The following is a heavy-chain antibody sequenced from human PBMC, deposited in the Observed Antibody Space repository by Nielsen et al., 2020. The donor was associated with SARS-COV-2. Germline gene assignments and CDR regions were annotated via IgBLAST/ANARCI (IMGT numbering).Heavy chain of an antibody. CDR1: GFTFSSYG. D-gene: IGHD4-17*01. V-gene: IGHV3-33*01. J-gene: IGHJ4*02. CDR3: ARDRMTTVTTGVDY. Sequence: GESLKISCAASGFTFSSYGMHWVRQAPGKGLEWVAVIWYDGSNKYYADSVKGRFTISRDNSKNTLYLQMNSLRAEDTAVYYCARDRMTTVTTGVDYWGQGTLVTVSS. CDR2: IWYDGSNK.